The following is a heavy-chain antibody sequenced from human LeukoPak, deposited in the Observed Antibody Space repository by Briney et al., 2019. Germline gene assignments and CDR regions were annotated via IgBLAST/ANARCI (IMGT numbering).Heavy chain of an antibody. CDR1: GFTVSSNY. J-gene: IGHJ4*02. CDR2: ISSSSSTI. CDR3: ARDHYYGSGSYDY. Sequence: GGSLRLSCAASGFTVSSNYMSWVRQAPGKGLEWVSYISSSSSTIYYADSVKGRFTISRDNAKNSLYLQMNSLRAEDTAVYYCARDHYYGSGSYDYWGQGALVTVSS. D-gene: IGHD3-10*01. V-gene: IGHV3-48*01.